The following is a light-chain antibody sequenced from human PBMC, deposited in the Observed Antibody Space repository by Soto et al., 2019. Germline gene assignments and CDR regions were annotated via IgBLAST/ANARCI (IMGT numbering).Light chain of an antibody. CDR2: GAS. CDR1: QSVSSSY. CDR3: QQYGSSPWT. V-gene: IGKV3-20*01. Sequence: EIVLTQSPGTLSLSPGERPTLSSRASQSVSSSYLAWYQQKPGQAPRLLIYGASSRATGIPDRFSGSGSGTDFTLTISRLEPEDFAVYYCQQYGSSPWTFGQGTKVEIK. J-gene: IGKJ1*01.